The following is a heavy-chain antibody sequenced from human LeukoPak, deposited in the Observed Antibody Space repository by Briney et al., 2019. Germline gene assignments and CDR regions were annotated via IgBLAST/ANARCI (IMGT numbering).Heavy chain of an antibody. CDR3: ARGRAAGTFWLDY. J-gene: IGHJ4*02. V-gene: IGHV1-18*01. D-gene: IGHD6-13*01. Sequence: ASVKVSCKASGYTFSSYGISWVRQAPGQGLEWMGWINGNNGNTNYAQKVQGRVTMTTDTSTSTAYMELRSLRSDDTAVYYCARGRAAGTFWLDYWGQGTLVTVSS. CDR2: INGNNGNT. CDR1: GYTFSSYG.